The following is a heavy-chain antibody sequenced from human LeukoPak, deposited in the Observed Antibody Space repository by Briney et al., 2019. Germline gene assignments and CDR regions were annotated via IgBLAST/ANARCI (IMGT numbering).Heavy chain of an antibody. CDR1: GGSISSYY. Sequence: SETLSLTCTVSGGSISSYYWSWIRQPAGKGLEWIGHIYTSGSTNYNPSLKSRVTMSADTSKNQFSLKLSSVTAADTAVYYCAREYGSGWPQPYDAFDIWGQGTMVTVSS. D-gene: IGHD6-19*01. CDR3: AREYGSGWPQPYDAFDI. J-gene: IGHJ3*02. CDR2: IYTSGST. V-gene: IGHV4-4*07.